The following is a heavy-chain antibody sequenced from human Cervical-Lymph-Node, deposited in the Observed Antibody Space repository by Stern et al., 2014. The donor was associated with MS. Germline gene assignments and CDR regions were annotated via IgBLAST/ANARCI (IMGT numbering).Heavy chain of an antibody. V-gene: IGHV2-5*02. D-gene: IGHD3-16*01. J-gene: IGHJ3*01. CDR3: AHRGAKGGWNVLGNWRDAFDV. Sequence: DAGPTLVKPTQTLTLTCTFSGFSLNMIGVGVGWIRQPPGKALEWLVIIHWDDDKRYSPSLKNRISITKDTSGEQVVLRMTNMDSVDTATYYCAHRGAKGGWNVLGNWRDAFDVWGQGTMVTVSS. CDR1: GFSLNMIGVG. CDR2: IHWDDDK.